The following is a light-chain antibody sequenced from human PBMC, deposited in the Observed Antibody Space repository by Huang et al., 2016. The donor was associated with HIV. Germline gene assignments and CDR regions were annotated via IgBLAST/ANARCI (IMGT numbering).Light chain of an antibody. J-gene: IGKJ4*01. CDR2: GAS. Sequence: EIVLTQSPATLSLSPGERAALSCRATQSINNNLAWYQQKPGQSPRLLIYGASTRATGIQARFRGSGSGTEFTLTISSLQSEDFAVYYCQQYNNWPPLLTFGGGTKVEIK. CDR1: QSINNN. CDR3: QQYNNWPPLLT. V-gene: IGKV3-15*01.